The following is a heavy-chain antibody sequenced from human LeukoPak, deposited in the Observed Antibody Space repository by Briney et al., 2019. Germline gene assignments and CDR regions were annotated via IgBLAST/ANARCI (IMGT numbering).Heavy chain of an antibody. CDR3: VRGSPVWEI. CDR2: IKQDGSEK. CDR1: GFTFSNYY. D-gene: IGHD1-26*01. Sequence: GGSLRLSCSASGFTFSNYYMTWVRQAPGKAREWVAFIKQDGSEKAYVDSVKGRFTISRDNAKNSLYLQMDSLRAEDTAIYYCVRGSPVWEIWGQGALVTVSS. V-gene: IGHV3-7*01. J-gene: IGHJ4*02.